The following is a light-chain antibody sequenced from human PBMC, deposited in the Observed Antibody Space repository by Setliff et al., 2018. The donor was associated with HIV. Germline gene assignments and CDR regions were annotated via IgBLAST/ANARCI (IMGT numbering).Light chain of an antibody. V-gene: IGLV2-14*03. CDR3: SSYTSSSPYV. J-gene: IGLJ1*01. CDR2: DVS. CDR1: SSDVGGYNY. Sequence: QSVLTQPASASGSPVQSITIACRVTSSDVGGYNYVSWYQQHPGKAPKLMIYDVSNRPSGVSNRFSGSKSGNTASLTISVLQAEAEADYFCSSYTSSSPYVFGSGTKVTVL.